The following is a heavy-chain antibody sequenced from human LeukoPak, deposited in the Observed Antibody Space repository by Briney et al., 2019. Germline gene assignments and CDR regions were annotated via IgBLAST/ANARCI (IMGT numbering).Heavy chain of an antibody. D-gene: IGHD2-2*01. V-gene: IGHV4-39*01. CDR2: IYYSGTT. CDR1: GGSISNSYYY. CDR3: ARGRGVVVPAAMSLYYYYGMDV. Sequence: SEALSLTCTVSGGSISNSYYYWGWTRQPPGEALEWIGSIYYSGTTYYKPSLKSRVTISVDTSKNQFSLKLSSVTAADTAVYYCARGRGVVVPAAMSLYYYYGMDVWGQGTTVTVSS. J-gene: IGHJ6*02.